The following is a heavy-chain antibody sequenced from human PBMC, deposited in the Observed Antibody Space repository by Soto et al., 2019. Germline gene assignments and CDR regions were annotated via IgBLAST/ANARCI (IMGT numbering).Heavy chain of an antibody. J-gene: IGHJ6*02. V-gene: IGHV3-74*01. Sequence: EVQLVESGGGLVQPGGSLRLSCAASGFSLSTYWMHWVRQVPGKGLIWVSRINTDGSSRSYADSVKGRFTISSDNAKNTIYLQRNSLRSEDTDVYYCASEHSGYDHVEYYYPGVDVWGPGTTVTVSS. CDR2: INTDGSSR. D-gene: IGHD5-12*01. CDR1: GFSLSTYW. CDR3: ASEHSGYDHVEYYYPGVDV.